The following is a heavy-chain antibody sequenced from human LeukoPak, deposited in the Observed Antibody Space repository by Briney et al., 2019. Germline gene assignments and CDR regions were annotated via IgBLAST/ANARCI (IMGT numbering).Heavy chain of an antibody. CDR2: IYYSGST. J-gene: IGHJ4*02. Sequence: SETLSLTCTVSGGSVSSGSYYWSWIRQPPGKGLEWIGYIYYSGSTNYNPSLKSRVTISVDTSKNQFSLKLSSGTAADTALYYCASGIAASYFDYWGQGTLVTVSS. D-gene: IGHD6-13*01. V-gene: IGHV4-61*01. CDR3: ASGIAASYFDY. CDR1: GGSVSSGSYY.